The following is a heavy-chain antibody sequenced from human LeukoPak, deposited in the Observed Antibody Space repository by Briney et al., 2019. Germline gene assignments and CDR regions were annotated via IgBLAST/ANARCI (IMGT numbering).Heavy chain of an antibody. D-gene: IGHD2-2*01. CDR2: IIPILGIA. J-gene: IGHJ6*02. CDR1: GGTFSSYA. Sequence: SVKVSCKASGGTFSSYAISWVRQAPGQGLEWMGRIIPILGIANYAQKFQGRVTITADKSTSTAYMELSSLRAEDTAVYYCARQPGDIVVVPAATYGDGGMDVWGQGTTVTVSS. CDR3: ARQPGDIVVVPAATYGDGGMDV. V-gene: IGHV1-69*04.